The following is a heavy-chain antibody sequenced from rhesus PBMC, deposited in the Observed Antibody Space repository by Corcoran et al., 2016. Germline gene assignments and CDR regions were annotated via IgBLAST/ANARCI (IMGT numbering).Heavy chain of an antibody. CDR1: GGSISEVYY. D-gene: IGHD5-42*01. CDR3: AREGDPTRYFDY. CDR2: IYGSGWGT. V-gene: IGHV4-106*01. J-gene: IGHJ4*01. Sequence: QVQLQESGPGLVKPSATLSLTCAVSGGSISEVYYWSWIRPPPGKGLEWIGYIYGSGWGTNYNPSLKNRVTISIDTSKNQFSLKLSSVTAADTAVYYCAREGDPTRYFDYWGQGVLVTVSS.